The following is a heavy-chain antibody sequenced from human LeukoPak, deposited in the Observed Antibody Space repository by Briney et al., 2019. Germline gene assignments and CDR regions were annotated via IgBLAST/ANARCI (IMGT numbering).Heavy chain of an antibody. V-gene: IGHV4-59*01. CDR1: GGSFSGYF. Sequence: PSETLSLTCAVYGGSFSGYFWSWIRQPPGKGLEWIGYIYYRGSTNYNPSLKSRVTISVDTSKNQFSLKLSSVTAADTAVYYCARDWGSSGGLGVGYWGQGALVTVSS. CDR3: ARDWGSSGGLGVGY. CDR2: IYYRGST. D-gene: IGHD6-19*01. J-gene: IGHJ4*02.